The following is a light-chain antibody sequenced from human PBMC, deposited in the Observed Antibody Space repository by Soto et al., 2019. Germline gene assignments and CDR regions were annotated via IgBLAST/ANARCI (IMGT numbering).Light chain of an antibody. CDR2: DAS. V-gene: IGKV3-20*01. CDR3: QQYGSSPTT. J-gene: IGKJ3*01. CDR1: QSVSGSY. Sequence: IVLTQSPGTLSLSPGEGATLSCRASQSVSGSYLAWYQQRPGQAPRLVIYDASRRATGIPDRFSGSGSGTDFTLSISRLEPEDFAVYYCQQYGSSPTTFGPGTKVDI.